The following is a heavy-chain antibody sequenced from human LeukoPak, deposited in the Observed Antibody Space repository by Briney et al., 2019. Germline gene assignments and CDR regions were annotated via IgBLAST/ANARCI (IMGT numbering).Heavy chain of an antibody. CDR3: AKASAMIVVVSKHFDY. CDR2: ISGSGGST. CDR1: GFTFSSYA. V-gene: IGHV3-23*01. Sequence: GGSLRLSCAASGFTFSSYAMSWVRQAPGKGLEWVSAISGSGGSTYYADSVKGRFTISRDNSKNTLYLQMNSQRAEDTAVYYCAKASAMIVVVSKHFDYWGQGTLDTVSS. J-gene: IGHJ4*02. D-gene: IGHD3-22*01.